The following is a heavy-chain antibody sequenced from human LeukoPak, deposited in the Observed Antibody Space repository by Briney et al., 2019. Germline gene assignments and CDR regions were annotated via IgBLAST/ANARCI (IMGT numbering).Heavy chain of an antibody. J-gene: IGHJ4*02. V-gene: IGHV3-30*02. CDR2: IRFDGRDK. CDR3: TREVSGSLYFDY. CDR1: GFNFNSYA. Sequence: GGSLRLSCAASGFNFNSYAMSWVRQAPGKGLEWVAFIRFDGRDKYYAESVEGRFTSSRDNSKNTVFLQMNSLRAEDTAVYYCTREVSGSLYFDYWGQGTLVTVSS. D-gene: IGHD1-26*01.